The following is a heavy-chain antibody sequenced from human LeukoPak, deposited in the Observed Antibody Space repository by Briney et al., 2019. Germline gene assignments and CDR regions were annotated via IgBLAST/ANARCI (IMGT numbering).Heavy chain of an antibody. Sequence: SETLSLTCTVSGGSISSSSYYWGWIRQPPGKGLEWIGEINHSGSTNYNPSLKSRVTISVDTSKNQFSLKLSSVTAADTAVYYCALIPRGSWYGQYFQHWGQGTLVTVSS. CDR1: GGSISSSSYY. J-gene: IGHJ1*01. D-gene: IGHD6-13*01. V-gene: IGHV4-39*07. CDR3: ALIPRGSWYGQYFQH. CDR2: INHSGST.